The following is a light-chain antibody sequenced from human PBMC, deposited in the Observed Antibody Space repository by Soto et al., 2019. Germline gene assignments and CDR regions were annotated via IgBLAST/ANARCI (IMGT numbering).Light chain of an antibody. CDR2: GAS. CDR3: QQYGSSPIP. J-gene: IGKJ5*01. CDR1: QSVSSNS. V-gene: IGKV3-20*01. Sequence: EIVLTQSPGTLSLSPGERATLSCRASQSVSSNSLAWYRQKPGQAARLLIYGASSRATGIPDRFSGSGSGTDFTLTITRLEPEDFAVYYCQQYGSSPIPFGQGTRLEIK.